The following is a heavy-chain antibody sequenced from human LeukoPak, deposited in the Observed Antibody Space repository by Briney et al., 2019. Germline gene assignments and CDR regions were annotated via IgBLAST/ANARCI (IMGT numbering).Heavy chain of an antibody. J-gene: IGHJ3*02. V-gene: IGHV4-59*01. CDR2: IYYSGST. D-gene: IGHD2-15*01. CDR1: GGSISRYY. CDR3: AREISAYSAFDI. Sequence: SETLSLTCTVSGGSISRYYWSWIRQPPGKGLEWIGYIYYSGSTNYSPSLKSRVTISVDTSKNQFSLKLSSVTAADTAVYYCAREISAYSAFDIWGQGTMVTVSS.